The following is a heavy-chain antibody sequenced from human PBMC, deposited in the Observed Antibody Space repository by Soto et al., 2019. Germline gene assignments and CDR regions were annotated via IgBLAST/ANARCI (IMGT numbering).Heavy chain of an antibody. Sequence: GESLKISCQGSGYSFTSYWISWVRQLPGKGLEWMGRIDPSDSYTNYSPSFQGHVTISADKSISTAYLQWSSLKASDTAMYYCASSGSRLNYYYGMDGWGQGTTVTVSS. V-gene: IGHV5-10-1*01. CDR1: GYSFTSYW. J-gene: IGHJ6*02. D-gene: IGHD3-10*01. CDR3: ASSGSRLNYYYGMDG. CDR2: IDPSDSYT.